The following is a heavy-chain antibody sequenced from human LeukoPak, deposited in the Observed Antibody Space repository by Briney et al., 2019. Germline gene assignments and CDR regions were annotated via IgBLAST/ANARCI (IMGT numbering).Heavy chain of an antibody. V-gene: IGHV3-53*01. CDR1: GFTVSSNY. J-gene: IGHJ4*02. Sequence: GGSLRLSCAASGFTVSSNYMSWVRQAPGKGLEWVSVIYSGGSTYYADSVKGRFTISRDNAKNSLYLQMNSLRAEDTAVYYYARDLQYCSSTSCYASYFDYWGQGTLVTASS. D-gene: IGHD2-2*01. CDR3: ARDLQYCSSTSCYASYFDY. CDR2: IYSGGST.